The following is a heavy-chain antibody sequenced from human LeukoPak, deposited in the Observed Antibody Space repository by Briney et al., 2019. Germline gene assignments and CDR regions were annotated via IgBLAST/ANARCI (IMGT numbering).Heavy chain of an antibody. CDR1: GGSISSGGYS. J-gene: IGHJ3*02. Sequence: PSQTLSLTCAVSGGSISSGGYSWSWIRQPPGKGLEWIGHIYYSGSTYYNPSLKSRVTISVDTSKNQFSLKLSSVTAADTAVYYCARGTTVTTFSYVSASDAFDIWGQGTMVTVSS. V-gene: IGHV4-30-4*07. D-gene: IGHD4-17*01. CDR2: IYYSGST. CDR3: ARGTTVTTFSYVSASDAFDI.